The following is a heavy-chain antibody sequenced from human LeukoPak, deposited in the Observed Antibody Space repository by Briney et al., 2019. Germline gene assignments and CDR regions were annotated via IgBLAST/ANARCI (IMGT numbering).Heavy chain of an antibody. Sequence: GGSLRLSCAASGFTFSTYGMHWVRQAPGKGLEWVAFMRFDGRNIYYADSVKGRFTISRDNSKNRLFLQMNSLRVEDTAVYYCAKGGATVTRYVDQWGQGTLVTVSS. CDR1: GFTFSTYG. J-gene: IGHJ4*02. D-gene: IGHD4-17*01. CDR3: AKGGATVTRYVDQ. CDR2: MRFDGRNI. V-gene: IGHV3-30*02.